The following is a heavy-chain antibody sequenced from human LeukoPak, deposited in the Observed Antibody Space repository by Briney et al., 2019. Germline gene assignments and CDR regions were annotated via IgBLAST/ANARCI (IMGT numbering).Heavy chain of an antibody. D-gene: IGHD3-16*02. J-gene: IGHJ6*03. Sequence: PSETLSLTCTVSGGSISSSSYYWGWIRQPPGKGLEWIGSLYYSGSTYYNPSLKSRVSMSIDTSKNQFSVKLSSVTAADTAVYYCARISSVWVKDFYYYMDVWGKGTTVTVSS. CDR1: GGSISSSSYY. CDR3: ARISSVWVKDFYYYMDV. V-gene: IGHV4-39*07. CDR2: LYYSGST.